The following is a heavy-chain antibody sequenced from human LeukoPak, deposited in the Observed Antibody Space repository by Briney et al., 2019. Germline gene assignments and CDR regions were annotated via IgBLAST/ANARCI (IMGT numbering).Heavy chain of an antibody. J-gene: IGHJ3*01. Sequence: PGGSLRLSCAASGFTFSDYYISWIRQAPGKGLEWISYISTSGGYTNYADSVKGRFTISRDNAKNSLFLQMHSLRAEDTAVYYCARVNYYRLDFWGQGTMVTASS. V-gene: IGHV3-11*06. CDR2: ISTSGGYT. D-gene: IGHD3-10*01. CDR3: ARVNYYRLDF. CDR1: GFTFSDYY.